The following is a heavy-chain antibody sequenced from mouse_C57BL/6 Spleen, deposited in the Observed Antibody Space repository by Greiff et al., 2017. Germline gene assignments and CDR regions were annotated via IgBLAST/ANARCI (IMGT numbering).Heavy chain of an antibody. V-gene: IGHV5-17*01. CDR3: ARGYGNYVDY. CDR1: GFTFSDYG. D-gene: IGHD2-1*01. J-gene: IGHJ2*01. CDR2: ISSGSSTI. Sequence: EVQVVESGGGLVKPGGSLKLSCAASGFTFSDYGMHWVRQAPEKGLEWVAYISSGSSTIYYADTVKGRFTISRDNAKTTLFLHMTSLRSEDTAMYYCARGYGNYVDYWGQGTTLTVSS.